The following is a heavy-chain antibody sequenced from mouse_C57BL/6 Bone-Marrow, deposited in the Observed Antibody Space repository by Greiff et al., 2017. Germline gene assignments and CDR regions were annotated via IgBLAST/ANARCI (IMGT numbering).Heavy chain of an antibody. J-gene: IGHJ1*03. V-gene: IGHV14-4*01. Sequence: VQLQQSGAELVRPGASVKLSCTASGFNFKDDYMHWVKQRPEQGLEWIGWIDPENGDTEYASKFQGKATLTADTSSNTAYLQLSSLTSEDTAVYYCRELYGYDGPCWYFCVWGTGTTVSVSS. CDR1: GFNFKDDY. D-gene: IGHD2-2*01. CDR2: IDPENGDT. CDR3: RELYGYDGPCWYFCV.